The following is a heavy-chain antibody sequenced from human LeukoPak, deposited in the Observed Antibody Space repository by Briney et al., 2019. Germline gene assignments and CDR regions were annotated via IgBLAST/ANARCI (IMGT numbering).Heavy chain of an antibody. J-gene: IGHJ4*02. CDR3: ARHGSSWYRGPFDY. CDR1: GGSISSYY. V-gene: IGHV4-59*08. CDR2: IYYSGST. Sequence: PSETLSLTCTVSGGSISSYYWSWIRQPPGKGLEWIGYIYYSGSTNYNPSLKSRVTISVDTSKNQFSLKLSPVTAADTAVYYCARHGSSWYRGPFDYWGQGTLVTVSS. D-gene: IGHD6-13*01.